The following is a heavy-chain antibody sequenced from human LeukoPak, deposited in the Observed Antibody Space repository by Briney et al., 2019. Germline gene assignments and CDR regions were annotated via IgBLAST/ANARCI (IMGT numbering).Heavy chain of an antibody. V-gene: IGHV1-2*02. D-gene: IGHD1-26*01. CDR2: INPNSGGT. J-gene: IGHJ4*02. CDR1: GYTFTGYY. Sequence: ASVKVSCKSSGYTFTGYYMHWVRQAPGQGLEWMGWINPNSGGTNYAQKFQGRVTMTRDTSISTAYMELSRLRSDDTAVYYCARAPGIVGAYFDYWGREPWSPSPQ. CDR3: ARAPGIVGAYFDY.